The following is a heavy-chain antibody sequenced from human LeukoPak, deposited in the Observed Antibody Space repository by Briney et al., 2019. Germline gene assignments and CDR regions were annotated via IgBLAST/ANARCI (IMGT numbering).Heavy chain of an antibody. V-gene: IGHV1-2*02. Sequence: ASVKVSCKASGYTFTGYYMHWVRQAPGQGLEWMGWINPNSGGTNYAQKFQGRVTMTRDTSISTAYMELSRLRSDDTAVYYCARGEALYSSSWYLTTEGSDPWGQGTLVTVSS. CDR1: GYTFTGYY. J-gene: IGHJ5*02. CDR2: INPNSGGT. CDR3: ARGEALYSSSWYLTTEGSDP. D-gene: IGHD6-13*01.